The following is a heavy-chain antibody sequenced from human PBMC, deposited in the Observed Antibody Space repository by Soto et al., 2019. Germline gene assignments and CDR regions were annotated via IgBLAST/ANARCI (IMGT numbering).Heavy chain of an antibody. CDR2: IYYSGST. D-gene: IGHD2-2*01. CDR1: GGSISSYY. V-gene: IGHV4-59*01. Sequence: SETLSLTCTVSGGSISSYYWSWIRQPPGKGLEWIGYIYYSGSTNYNPSLKSRVTISVDTSKNQFSLKLSSVTAADTAVYYCARAKGYQLLGGYFDYWGQGTLVTVSS. J-gene: IGHJ4*02. CDR3: ARAKGYQLLGGYFDY.